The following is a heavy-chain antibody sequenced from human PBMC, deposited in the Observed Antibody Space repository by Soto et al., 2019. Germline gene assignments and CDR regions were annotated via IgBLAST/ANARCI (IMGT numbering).Heavy chain of an antibody. J-gene: IGHJ4*02. CDR2: IYYSGST. D-gene: IGHD3-10*01. V-gene: IGHV4-59*01. Sequence: PSETLSLTCTVSGGSISSYYWSWIRQPPGKGLEWIGYIYYSGSTNYNPSLKSRVTISVDTSKNQFSLKLSSVTAADTAVYYCARLSAGFRFDYWGQGTLVTVSS. CDR1: GGSISSYY. CDR3: ARLSAGFRFDY.